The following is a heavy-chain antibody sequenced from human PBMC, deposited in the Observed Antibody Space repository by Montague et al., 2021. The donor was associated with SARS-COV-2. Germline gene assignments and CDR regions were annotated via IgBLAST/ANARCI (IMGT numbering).Heavy chain of an antibody. CDR2: N. J-gene: IGHJ4*02. V-gene: IGHV6-1*01. D-gene: IGHD6-13*01. Sequence: NNYAVSVKSRITINPDTSKNQFSLQLNSVTPEDTAVYYCARRGQQLDFDYWGQGTLVNVSS. CDR3: ARRGQQLDFDY.